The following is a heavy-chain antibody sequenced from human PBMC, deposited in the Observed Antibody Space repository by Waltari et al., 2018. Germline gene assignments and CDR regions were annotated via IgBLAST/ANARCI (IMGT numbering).Heavy chain of an antibody. CDR3: ARDVAYYDFWSGYPNYYYGMDV. V-gene: IGHV3-33*01. J-gene: IGHJ6*02. D-gene: IGHD3-3*01. CDR2: IWYDGSKK. CDR1: GFTFSSYG. Sequence: QVQLVESGGGVVQPGRSLRLSCAASGFTFSSYGMHWVRQAPGQGPAGGAVIWYDGSKKYYADSVKGRFTISRDNSKNTLYLQMNSLRAEDTAVYYCARDVAYYDFWSGYPNYYYGMDVWGQGTTVTVSS.